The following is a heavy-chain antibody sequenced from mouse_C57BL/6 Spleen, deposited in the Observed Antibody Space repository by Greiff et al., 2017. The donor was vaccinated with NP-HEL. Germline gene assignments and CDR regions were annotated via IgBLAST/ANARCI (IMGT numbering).Heavy chain of an antibody. CDR2: IYPGDGDT. Sequence: QVQLQQSGPELVKPGASVKISCKASGYAFSSSWMNWVKQRPGKGLEWIGRIYPGDGDTNYNGKFKGKATLTADKSSSTAYMQLSSLTSEDSAVYFCARSGITTVVGRFAYWGQGTLVTVSA. CDR1: GYAFSSSW. D-gene: IGHD1-1*01. V-gene: IGHV1-82*01. CDR3: ARSGITTVVGRFAY. J-gene: IGHJ3*01.